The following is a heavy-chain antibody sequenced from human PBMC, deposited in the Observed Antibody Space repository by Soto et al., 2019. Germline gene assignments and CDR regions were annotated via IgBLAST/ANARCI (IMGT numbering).Heavy chain of an antibody. D-gene: IGHD3-10*01. CDR1: GYTFTSYA. Sequence: QVQLVQSGAEVKKPGASVKVSCKASGYTFTSYAMHWVRQAPGQRLEWMGWINAGNGNTKYSQKFQGRVTITRDTPXSXXYMERSSLRSEDTAVYYCARDRPLWFGGGPYGMDVWGQGTTVTVSS. J-gene: IGHJ6*02. CDR3: ARDRPLWFGGGPYGMDV. CDR2: INAGNGNT. V-gene: IGHV1-3*01.